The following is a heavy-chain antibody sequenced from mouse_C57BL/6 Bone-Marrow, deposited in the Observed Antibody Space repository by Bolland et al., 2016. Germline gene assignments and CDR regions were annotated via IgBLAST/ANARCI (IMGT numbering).Heavy chain of an antibody. V-gene: IGHV1-50*01. J-gene: IGHJ4*01. Sequence: YTNNNQKFKGKATLTVDTSSSTAYMQLSSLTSEDSAVYYCARELSYAMDYWGQGTS. CDR3: ARELSYAMDY. CDR2: YT.